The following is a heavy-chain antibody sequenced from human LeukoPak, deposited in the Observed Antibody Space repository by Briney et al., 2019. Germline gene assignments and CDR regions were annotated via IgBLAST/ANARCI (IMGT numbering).Heavy chain of an antibody. Sequence: KPSETLSLTCTVSGVSISDYYWNWIRQPPGKGLEWIGYIYYSGSTTYNPSLKSRVTMSVDTAKNQFSLKLRSVTAADTAVYYCARGDFCSKSNCYLRPMDVWGKGTTVTVSS. V-gene: IGHV4-59*01. CDR1: GVSISDYY. CDR2: IYYSGST. CDR3: ARGDFCSKSNCYLRPMDV. J-gene: IGHJ6*03. D-gene: IGHD3-3*01.